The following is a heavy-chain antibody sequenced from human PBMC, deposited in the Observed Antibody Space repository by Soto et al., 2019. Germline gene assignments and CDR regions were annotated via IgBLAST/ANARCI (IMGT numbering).Heavy chain of an antibody. CDR1: GFTFSHYG. CDR2: ISYDGSNK. Sequence: HGESLKISCAASGFTFSHYGIHWVRQAPGKGLEWLAVISYDGSNKHYADSVKGRFTVSRDNSKNTLYLQMNSLRAEDTAVYFCARYSGKYQGPIDYWGQGTLVTVSS. D-gene: IGHD1-26*01. J-gene: IGHJ4*02. V-gene: IGHV3-30*03. CDR3: ARYSGKYQGPIDY.